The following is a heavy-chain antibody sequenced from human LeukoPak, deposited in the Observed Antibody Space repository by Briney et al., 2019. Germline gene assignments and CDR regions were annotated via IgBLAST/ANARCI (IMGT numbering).Heavy chain of an antibody. V-gene: IGHV3-23*01. CDR3: AGIVGGSAAPDD. J-gene: IGHJ4*02. CDR2: ISGSGGST. Sequence: PGGSLRLSCAASGFTLSRYAMSSVRHAPGEGLEWVSAISGSGGSTYCADSAKGRFTIPRDNSKNTLYLQMNSLSVDDTAVYYCAGIVGGSAAPDDWGQGTLVSVSS. D-gene: IGHD1-26*01. CDR1: GFTLSRYA.